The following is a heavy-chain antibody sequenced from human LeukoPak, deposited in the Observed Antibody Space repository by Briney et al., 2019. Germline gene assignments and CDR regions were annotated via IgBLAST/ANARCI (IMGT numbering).Heavy chain of an antibody. V-gene: IGHV1-2*02. D-gene: IGHD5-12*01. Sequence: GASVKVSCKASGYTFTGYYMHWVRQAPGQGLEWMGWINPNSGGTNYAQKFQGRVTMTRDTSISTAYMELSGLRSDDTAVYYCAREGGYSGYYFDYWGQGTLVTVSS. CDR3: AREGGYSGYYFDY. CDR2: INPNSGGT. CDR1: GYTFTGYY. J-gene: IGHJ4*02.